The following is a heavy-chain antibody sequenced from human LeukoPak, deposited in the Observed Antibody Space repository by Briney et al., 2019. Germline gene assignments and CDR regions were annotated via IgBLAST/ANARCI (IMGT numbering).Heavy chain of an antibody. D-gene: IGHD3-3*01. V-gene: IGHV3-30-3*01. Sequence: PGGSLRLSCAASGFTFSSYAMHWVRQAPGKGLEWVAVISYDGSNKYYADSVKGRFTISRDNSKNTLYLQMNSLRAEDTAVYYCARDHFADYDFWSGYLSSNPPFDYWGQGTLVTVSS. CDR2: ISYDGSNK. CDR1: GFTFSSYA. J-gene: IGHJ4*02. CDR3: ARDHFADYDFWSGYLSSNPPFDY.